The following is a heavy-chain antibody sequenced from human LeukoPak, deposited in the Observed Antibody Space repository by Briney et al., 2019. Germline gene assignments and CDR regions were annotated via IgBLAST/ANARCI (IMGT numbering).Heavy chain of an antibody. CDR1: GGSISSYY. D-gene: IGHD6-13*01. Sequence: PSETLSLTCTVSGGSISSYYWSWIRQPPGKGLEWIGYIYYSGSTNYNPSLKSRVTISVDTSKNQFSLKLSSVTAADTAVYYCAQGIAAAGTVGLVFDYWGQGTLVTVSS. V-gene: IGHV4-59*01. J-gene: IGHJ4*02. CDR3: AQGIAAAGTVGLVFDY. CDR2: IYYSGST.